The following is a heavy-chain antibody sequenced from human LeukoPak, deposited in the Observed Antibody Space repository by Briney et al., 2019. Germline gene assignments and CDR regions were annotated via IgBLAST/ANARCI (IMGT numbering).Heavy chain of an antibody. CDR3: ARDGGAARPDGDLDY. CDR1: GGSISSSSYY. CDR2: IYYSGST. Sequence: TSETLSLTCTVSGGSISSSSYYWGWIRQPPGKGLEWIGSIYYSGSTYYNPSLKSRVTISVDTSKNQFSLKLSSVTAADTAVYYCARDGGAARPDGDLDYWGQGTLVTVSS. J-gene: IGHJ4*02. D-gene: IGHD6-6*01. V-gene: IGHV4-39*07.